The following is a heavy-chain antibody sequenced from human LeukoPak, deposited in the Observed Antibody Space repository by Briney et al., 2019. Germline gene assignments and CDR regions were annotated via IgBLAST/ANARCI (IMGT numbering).Heavy chain of an antibody. V-gene: IGHV3-21*01. CDR1: GFAFSSHS. J-gene: IGHJ4*02. D-gene: IGHD2-15*01. CDR3: AREWYGKQDLDY. Sequence: GGSLRLSCAASGFAFSSHSMNWVRQAPGKGLEWVSSMSNTGHTFYADSVKGRFTISSDNAKNSLYLQMNSLRAEDTAVYYCAREWYGKQDLDYWGRGTLVTVSS. CDR2: MSNTGHT.